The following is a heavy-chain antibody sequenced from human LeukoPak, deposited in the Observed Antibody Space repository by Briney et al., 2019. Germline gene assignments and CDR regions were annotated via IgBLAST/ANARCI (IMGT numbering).Heavy chain of an antibody. CDR1: GFTFSSYA. CDR3: AKESLDEIAATRWFDP. J-gene: IGHJ5*02. D-gene: IGHD2-15*01. Sequence: GGSLRPSCAASGFTFSSYAMSWVRQAPGKGLEWVSAISGSGGSTYYADSVKGRFTISRDNSKNTLYLQMNSLRAEDTAVYYCAKESLDEIAATRWFDPWGQGTLVTVSS. V-gene: IGHV3-23*01. CDR2: ISGSGGST.